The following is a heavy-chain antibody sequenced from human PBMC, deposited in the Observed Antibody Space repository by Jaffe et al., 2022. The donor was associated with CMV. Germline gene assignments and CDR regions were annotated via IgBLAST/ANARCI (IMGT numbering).Heavy chain of an antibody. CDR3: ARDYVEYSRSPAFDI. D-gene: IGHD6-6*01. J-gene: IGHJ3*02. Sequence: QVQLQESGPGLVKPSQTLSLTCTVSGGSISSGDYYWSWIRQNPGKGLEWIGYIYNTGRTYYNPSLKSRLTISVDTSKNQFSLKLSSVTAADTAVYYCARDYVEYSRSPAFDIWGQGTMVTVSS. CDR2: IYNTGRT. CDR1: GGSISSGDYY. V-gene: IGHV4-31*03.